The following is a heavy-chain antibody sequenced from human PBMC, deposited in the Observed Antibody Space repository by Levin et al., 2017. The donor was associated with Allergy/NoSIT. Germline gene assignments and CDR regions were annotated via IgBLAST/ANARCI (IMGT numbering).Heavy chain of an antibody. V-gene: IGHV3-7*01. CDR1: GFTFSSFW. CDR3: ARPGHWGWYFDL. D-gene: IGHD7-27*01. CDR2: IKQDGSGK. J-gene: IGHJ2*01. Sequence: GGSLRLSCAASGFTFSSFWMSWVRQAPGKGLEWVANIKQDGSGKYYVDSVKGRFTISRDNAKNSPYLQMNSLRAEDTAVYYCARPGHWGWYFDLWGRGTLVTVSS.